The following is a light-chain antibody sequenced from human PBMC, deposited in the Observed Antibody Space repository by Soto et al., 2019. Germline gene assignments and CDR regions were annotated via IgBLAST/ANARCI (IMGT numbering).Light chain of an antibody. J-gene: IGLJ3*02. V-gene: IGLV2-23*01. CDR2: EGS. Sequence: QSALTQPASVSGSPGQSIIISCTGTSSDVGSYNLVTWYQQHPGKAPKLMIYEGSKRPSGVSDRFSGSKSGNTASLTISGLQAEDEADYYCSSYAGSSTLMFGGGTKLTVL. CDR1: SSDVGSYNL. CDR3: SSYAGSSTLM.